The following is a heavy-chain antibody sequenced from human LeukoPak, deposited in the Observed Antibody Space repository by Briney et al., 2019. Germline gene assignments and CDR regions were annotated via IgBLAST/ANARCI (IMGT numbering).Heavy chain of an antibody. Sequence: GGSLRLSCAASGFPFSRYSMNWVRQAPGKGLEWISYISSSRSSIYYADSVQGRFTISRDNAKNSLYLQMNSLRDEDTAVYHCARDSTVPDYWGQGTLVTVSS. CDR1: GFPFSRYS. V-gene: IGHV3-48*02. J-gene: IGHJ4*02. CDR3: ARDSTVPDY. CDR2: ISSSRSSI. D-gene: IGHD4-17*01.